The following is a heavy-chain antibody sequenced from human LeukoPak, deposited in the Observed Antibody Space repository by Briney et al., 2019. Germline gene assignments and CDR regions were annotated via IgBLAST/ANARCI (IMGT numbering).Heavy chain of an antibody. CDR3: ARGGSSWYTNWFDP. V-gene: IGHV4-59*01. CDR2: IYYSGST. Sequence: PSETLSLTCTVSGGSISSYYWSWSRQPPGKGLEWMGYIYYSGSTNYNPSLKSRVTISVDTSKNQFSLKLSSVTAADTAVYYCARGGSSWYTNWFDPWGQGTLVTVSS. J-gene: IGHJ5*02. D-gene: IGHD6-13*01. CDR1: GGSISSYY.